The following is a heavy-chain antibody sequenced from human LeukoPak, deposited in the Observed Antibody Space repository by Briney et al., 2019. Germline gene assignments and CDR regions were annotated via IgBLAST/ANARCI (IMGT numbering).Heavy chain of an antibody. CDR3: AVAPGDY. CDR2: INPNSDYT. V-gene: IGHV1-2*02. D-gene: IGHD2-21*01. CDR1: GYTFTDYY. Sequence: ASVRVSCKASGYTFTDYYIHWVRQAPGQGLEWMGWINPNSDYTFYAQTVQGRVTLTRDTSISTVYMELTTLTSDDTALYYCAVAPGDYWGQGTLVSVSA. J-gene: IGHJ4*02.